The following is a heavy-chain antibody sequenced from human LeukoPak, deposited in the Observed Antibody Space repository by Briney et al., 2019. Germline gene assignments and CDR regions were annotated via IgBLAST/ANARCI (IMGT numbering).Heavy chain of an antibody. CDR1: GYTFTSYY. D-gene: IGHD5-18*01. CDR2: INPSGGST. V-gene: IGHV1-46*01. J-gene: IGHJ4*02. CDR3: ARGGYSYGYVLDY. Sequence: ASVKVSCKASGYTFTSYYMHWVRQAPGQGLEWMGIINPSGGSTSYAQKFQGRVTITRDTSASTAYMELSSLRSEDMAVYYCARGGYSYGYVLDYWGQGTLVTVSS.